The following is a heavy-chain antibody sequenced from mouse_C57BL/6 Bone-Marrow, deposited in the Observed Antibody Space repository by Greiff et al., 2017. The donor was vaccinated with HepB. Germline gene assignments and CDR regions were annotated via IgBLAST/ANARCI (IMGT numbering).Heavy chain of an antibody. CDR2: ISNGGGST. D-gene: IGHD2-2*01. V-gene: IGHV5-12*01. CDR1: GFTFSDYY. CDR3: ARPPFGMVTGGPFAY. Sequence: EVQRVESGGGLVQPGGSLKLSCAASGFTFSDYYMYWVRQTPEKRLEWVAYISNGGGSTYYPDTVKGRFTISRDNAKNTLYLQMSRLKSEDTAMYYCARPPFGMVTGGPFAYWGQGTLVTVSA. J-gene: IGHJ3*01.